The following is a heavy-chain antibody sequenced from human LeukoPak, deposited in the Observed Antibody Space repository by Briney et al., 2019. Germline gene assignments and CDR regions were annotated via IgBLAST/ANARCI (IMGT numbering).Heavy chain of an antibody. CDR1: GFTFSTYW. CDR3: ARDTTRFEVTTVTTTFDL. Sequence: PGGSLRLSCAASGFTFSTYWMSWVRQAPGKGLEWVANIKQDGSEKYYVDSVKGRFTISRDNAKNSLYLQMNSLRAEDTAVYYCARDTTRFEVTTVTTTFDLWGQGTLVTVSS. J-gene: IGHJ4*02. V-gene: IGHV3-7*01. D-gene: IGHD4-17*01. CDR2: IKQDGSEK.